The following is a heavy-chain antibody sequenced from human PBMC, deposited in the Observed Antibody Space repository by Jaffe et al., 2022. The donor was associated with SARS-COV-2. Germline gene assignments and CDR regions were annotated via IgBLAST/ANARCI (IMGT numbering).Heavy chain of an antibody. CDR1: GVSISSGAYF. CDR2: TYSDGAT. J-gene: IGHJ4*02. V-gene: IGHV4-39*01. Sequence: QPQLQESGPGLVKPSETLSLTCTVSGVSISSGAYFWGWIRQPPGKGLEWIGSTYSDGATQYHPSLKSRVTISIDTSKNQFSLNLSSVTAADTAIYYCARQGFSSWYYWGQGTLVTVSS. CDR3: ARQGFSSWYY. D-gene: IGHD6-13*01.